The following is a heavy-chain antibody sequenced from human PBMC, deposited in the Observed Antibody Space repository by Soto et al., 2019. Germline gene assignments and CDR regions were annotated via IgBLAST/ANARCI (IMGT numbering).Heavy chain of an antibody. CDR1: GFTFSSYA. CDR2: ISYDGSNK. J-gene: IGHJ6*02. CDR3: ARQAYYYYGMDV. Sequence: GGSLRLPCAASGFTFSSYAMHWVRQAPGKGLEWVAVISYDGSNKYYADSVKGRFTISRDNSKNTLYLQMNSLRAEDTAVYYCARQAYYYYGMDVWGQGTTVTVSS. V-gene: IGHV3-30-3*01.